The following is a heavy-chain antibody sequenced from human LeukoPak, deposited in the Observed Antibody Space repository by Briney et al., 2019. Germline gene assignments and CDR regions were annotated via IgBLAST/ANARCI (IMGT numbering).Heavy chain of an antibody. Sequence: ASVKVSCKASGYTFTDYYMHWVRQAPGQGLEWMGWINSKSGGTNYAQKFQGRVTMTRDTSITPAYMELSRLRSDDTALYYCSRSSIVGPTGGKDYWGQGTLVTVSS. CDR2: INSKSGGT. J-gene: IGHJ4*02. CDR1: GYTFTDYY. CDR3: SRSSIVGPTGGKDY. V-gene: IGHV1-2*02. D-gene: IGHD1-26*01.